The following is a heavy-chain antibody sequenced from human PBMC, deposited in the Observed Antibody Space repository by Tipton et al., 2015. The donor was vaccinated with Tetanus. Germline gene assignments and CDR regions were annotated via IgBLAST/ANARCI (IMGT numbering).Heavy chain of an antibody. J-gene: IGHJ4*02. V-gene: IGHV3-23*01. CDR1: GFTFSSYA. CDR2: ISGSGGST. CDR3: AKGGTIMIWNYYFDS. D-gene: IGHD3-16*01. Sequence: SLRLSCTGSGFTFSSYAMSWVRQAPGKGLEWVSGISGSGGSTYYADSVKGRFTISRDNSKNTLYLQMNSLRVEDTAVYYCAKGGTIMIWNYYFDSWGQGTLVTVSS.